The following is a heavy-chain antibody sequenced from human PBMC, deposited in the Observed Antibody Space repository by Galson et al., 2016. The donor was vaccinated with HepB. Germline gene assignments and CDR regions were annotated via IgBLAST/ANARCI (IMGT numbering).Heavy chain of an antibody. V-gene: IGHV1-46*01. Sequence: SVKVSCKASGYTFTSYYMHWVRQAPGQGLEWLGIINPRDGTTSYAQKFQGRVTLTTDTSTSTAYMELRGLRSDDTAMYFCARDRQHAFDNWGQGTLVTVSS. CDR1: GYTFTSYY. J-gene: IGHJ4*02. CDR2: INPRDGTT. CDR3: ARDRQHAFDN.